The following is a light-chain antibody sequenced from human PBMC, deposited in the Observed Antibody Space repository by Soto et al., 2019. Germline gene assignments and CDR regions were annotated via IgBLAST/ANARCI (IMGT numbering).Light chain of an antibody. CDR1: SSNVGAYNF. Sequence: QSALTQPASVSGSPGQWITISCTGTSSNVGAYNFVSWYQQHPGKAPKLMIYEVSNRPSGVSNRFSGSKSGNTASLTISGLLAEEDADYYCSSYTSSTPLGYVFGTGTKLTVL. V-gene: IGLV2-14*01. CDR3: SSYTSSTPLGYV. J-gene: IGLJ1*01. CDR2: EVS.